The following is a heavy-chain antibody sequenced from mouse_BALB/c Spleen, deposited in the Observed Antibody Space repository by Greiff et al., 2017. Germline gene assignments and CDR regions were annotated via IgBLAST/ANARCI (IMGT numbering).Heavy chain of an antibody. Sequence: EVMLVESGGGLVQPGGSRKLSCAASGFTFSSVGMHWVRRAPEKGLEWVAYISSGSSTIYYADTVKGRFTISRDNPKNTLFLQMTSLRSEDTAMYYCASKDYDDVFAYWGQGTLVTVSA. D-gene: IGHD2-4*01. CDR2: ISSGSSTI. V-gene: IGHV5-17*02. J-gene: IGHJ3*01. CDR3: ASKDYDDVFAY. CDR1: GFTFSSVG.